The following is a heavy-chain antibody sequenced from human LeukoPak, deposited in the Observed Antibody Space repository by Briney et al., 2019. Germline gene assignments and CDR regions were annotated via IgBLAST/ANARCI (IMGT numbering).Heavy chain of an antibody. CDR3: ARRTSLAWFDP. CDR2: IYYSGST. V-gene: IGHV4-39*01. D-gene: IGHD1-1*01. CDR1: GGSISSSSYY. J-gene: IGHJ5*02. Sequence: SETLSLTCTVSGGSISSSSYYWGWIRQPPGKGLEWIGSIYYSGSTSYNPSLKSRVTISVDTSKNQFSLKLSSVTAADAAVYYCARRTSLAWFDPWGQGTLVTVSS.